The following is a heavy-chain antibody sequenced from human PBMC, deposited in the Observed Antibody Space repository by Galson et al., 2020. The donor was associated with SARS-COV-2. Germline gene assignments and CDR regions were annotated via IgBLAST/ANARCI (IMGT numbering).Heavy chain of an antibody. Sequence: SDTLSLTCAVSGYSISSDFYWGWIRQPPGKWLEWIGNIYHSGSTYYNPSLKSRVTISIDKSKNQFSLKLSSVTAADTAVYYCARPSSSGYYSVWYFDLWGRGTLVTVSS. CDR2: IYHSGST. CDR3: ARPSSSGYYSVWYFDL. D-gene: IGHD3-22*01. V-gene: IGHV4-38-2*01. CDR1: GYSISSDFY. J-gene: IGHJ2*01.